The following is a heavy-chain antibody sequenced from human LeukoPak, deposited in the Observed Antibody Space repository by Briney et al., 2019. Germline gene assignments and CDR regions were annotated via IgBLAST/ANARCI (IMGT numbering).Heavy chain of an antibody. V-gene: IGHV3-74*01. D-gene: IGHD1-14*01. CDR1: GFTFSSYW. Sequence: GGSLRLSCTSSGFTFSSYWMHWVRQAPGKGLVWVSHIKTDGSSINYADSVKGRFTISRDNAKHTLYLQMNSLRAEDTAVYYCARARYNNGLDYWGQGTLVTASS. J-gene: IGHJ4*02. CDR3: ARARYNNGLDY. CDR2: IKTDGSSI.